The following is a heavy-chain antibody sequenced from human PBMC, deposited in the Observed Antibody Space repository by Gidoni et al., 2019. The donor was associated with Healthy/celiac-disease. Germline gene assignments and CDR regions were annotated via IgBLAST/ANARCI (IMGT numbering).Heavy chain of an antibody. V-gene: IGHV1-69*01. CDR1: GGTFSSYA. Sequence: QVQLVQSGAEVKQPGSSVKVSCQASGGTFSSYAISWVRQAPGQGLEWMGGIIPSCGTANYAQKFQGRVTITADESTSTAYMELSSLRSEDTAVYYCARVSGYYGMDVWGQGTTVTVSS. CDR2: IIPSCGTA. J-gene: IGHJ6*02. CDR3: ARVSGYYGMDV.